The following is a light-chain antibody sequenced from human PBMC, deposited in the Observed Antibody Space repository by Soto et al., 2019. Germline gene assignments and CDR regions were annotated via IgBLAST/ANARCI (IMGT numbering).Light chain of an antibody. V-gene: IGLV2-23*02. CDR1: SGDVGSYNL. CDR3: CSYAGNREV. CDR2: EVT. J-gene: IGLJ1*01. Sequence: QSALTQPASVSGSPGQSITIPCTGTSGDVGSYNLVSWYQQHPGKAPKLLIYEVTERPSGVSNRFSGSKSGSTASLTISGLQPDDEAAYSCCSYAGNREVFGTGTKVPVL.